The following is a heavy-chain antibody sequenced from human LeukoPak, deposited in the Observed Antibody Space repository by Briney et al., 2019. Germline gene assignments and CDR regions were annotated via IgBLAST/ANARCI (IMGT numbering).Heavy chain of an antibody. CDR3: ARAEEGGSGSYLIDY. CDR1: GGSISSGGYS. CDR2: IYHSGST. D-gene: IGHD3-10*01. V-gene: IGHV4-30-2*01. J-gene: IGHJ4*02. Sequence: SETLSLTCAVSGGSISSGGYSWSWIRQPPGKGLEWLGYIYHSGSTYYNPSLKSRVTISVDRSKNQFSLKLSSVTAADTAVYYCARAEEGGSGSYLIDYWGQGTLVIVSS.